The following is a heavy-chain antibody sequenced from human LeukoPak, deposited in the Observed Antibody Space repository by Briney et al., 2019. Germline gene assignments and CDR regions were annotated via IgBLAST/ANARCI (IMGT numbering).Heavy chain of an antibody. CDR1: GYTFTSYY. CDR3: ARSLNLDIVLRPYYYYYYYMDV. CDR2: INPSGGST. J-gene: IGHJ6*03. D-gene: IGHD2-8*01. Sequence: ASVKVSCKASGYTFTSYYMHWVRQAPGQGLEWMGIINPSGGSTSYAQKFQGRVTMTRDTSTSTVYMELSSLRSEDTAVYYCARSLNLDIVLRPYYYYYYYMDVWGKGTTVTVPS. V-gene: IGHV1-46*01.